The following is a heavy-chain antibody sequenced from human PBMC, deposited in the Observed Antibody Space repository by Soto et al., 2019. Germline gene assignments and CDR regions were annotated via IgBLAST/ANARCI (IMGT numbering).Heavy chain of an antibody. D-gene: IGHD5-12*01. CDR1: GFTFNTYA. CDR2: ISHSGENT. Sequence: EVQLLESGGGLVQPGGSLRLYCAASGFTFNTYAMSWVRQAPGKGLECVSAISHSGENTYYEDSVKGRFTISRDNSRNSLYLQIDSLRAEDTAVYYCAKKWLVGRFDYWGQGTLVAVSS. CDR3: AKKWLVGRFDY. V-gene: IGHV3-23*01. J-gene: IGHJ4*02.